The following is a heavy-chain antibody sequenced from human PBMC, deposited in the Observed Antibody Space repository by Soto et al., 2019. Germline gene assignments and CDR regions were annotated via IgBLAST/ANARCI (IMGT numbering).Heavy chain of an antibody. CDR1: GYTFTSYG. D-gene: IGHD3-16*01. CDR3: AMYIGDYAIY. V-gene: IGHV1-18*01. J-gene: IGHJ4*02. CDR2: ISAYNGNT. Sequence: QVQLVQSGAEVKKPGASVKVSCKASGYTFTSYGISWVRQAPGQGLEWMAWISAYNGNTDYAQKVQGRVTMTTDTSTSTTYTRLRSLRSGDTGVYYWAMYIGDYAIYWGQGTLVSVSS.